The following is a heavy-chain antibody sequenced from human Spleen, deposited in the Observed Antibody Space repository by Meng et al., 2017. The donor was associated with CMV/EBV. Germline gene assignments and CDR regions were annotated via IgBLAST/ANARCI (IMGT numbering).Heavy chain of an antibody. CDR3: ARAGYSYGSWYYYYGMDV. J-gene: IGHJ6*02. V-gene: IGHV3-13*01. CDR1: GFTFSSYD. D-gene: IGHD5-18*01. Sequence: GGSLGLSCAALGFTFSSYDMHWVRQATGKGLEWVSAFGTAGDTYYPGSVKGRFTISREKAKNSLYLQMNSLRAGDTAVYYCARAGYSYGSWYYYYGMDVWGQGTTVTVSS. CDR2: FGTAGDT.